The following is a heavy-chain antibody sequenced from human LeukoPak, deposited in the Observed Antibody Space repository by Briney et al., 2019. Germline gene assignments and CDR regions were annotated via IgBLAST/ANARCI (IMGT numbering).Heavy chain of an antibody. J-gene: IGHJ4*02. CDR3: ARTGYCSSASCSVVKQWLVRVYFDY. Sequence: PSETLSLTCAVYGGSFSGYYWSWIRQPPGKGLEWIGEINHSGSTNYNPSLKSRVTISVDTSKNQFSLVLNSVTAADTAVYYCARTGYCSSASCSVVKQWLVRVYFDYWGQGTLVTVSS. V-gene: IGHV4-34*01. CDR2: INHSGST. D-gene: IGHD2-2*01. CDR1: GGSFSGYY.